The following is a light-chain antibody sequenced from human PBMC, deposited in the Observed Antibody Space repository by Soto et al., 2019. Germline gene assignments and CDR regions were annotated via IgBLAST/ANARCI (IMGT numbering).Light chain of an antibody. J-gene: IGKJ4*01. CDR3: QQYGSAPST. CDR1: QSVSSNY. CDR2: GAS. V-gene: IGKV3-20*01. Sequence: EIVLTQSPGTLSLSPGERATLSCRASQSVSSNYLAWYQQKPGRAPRLLIYGASSRATGIPDTFSGSGSGTDFTLTISRLEPEDFAVYYCQQYGSAPSTFGGGTKVEIK.